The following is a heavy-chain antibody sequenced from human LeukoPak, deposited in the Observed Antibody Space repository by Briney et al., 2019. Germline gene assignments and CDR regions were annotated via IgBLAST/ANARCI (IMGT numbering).Heavy chain of an antibody. CDR2: ISPSSSYI. CDR3: ARVQDGSSWFEYFQH. D-gene: IGHD6-13*01. J-gene: IGHJ1*01. V-gene: IGHV3-21*01. CDR1: GFSFSTYS. Sequence: GGSLRLSCAASGFSFSTYSMNWVCQAPGKGLEWVSSISPSSSYIHYADSVKGRFTISRDNAKNSLFLQMNSLRAEDTAVYYCARVQDGSSWFEYFQHWGQGTLVTVSS.